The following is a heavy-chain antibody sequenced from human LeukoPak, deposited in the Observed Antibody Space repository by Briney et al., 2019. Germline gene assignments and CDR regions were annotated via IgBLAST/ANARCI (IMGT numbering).Heavy chain of an antibody. J-gene: IGHJ6*03. V-gene: IGHV4-59*01. CDR1: GGSISSYY. CDR2: IYYSGST. Sequence: PSETLSLTCTVSGGSISSYYWSWIRQPPGKGLERIGYIYYSGSTNYNPSLKSRVTISVDTSKNQFSLKLSSVTAADTAVYYCARGALGGFGGYYYYYMDVWGKGTTVTISS. D-gene: IGHD1-26*01. CDR3: ARGALGGFGGYYYYYMDV.